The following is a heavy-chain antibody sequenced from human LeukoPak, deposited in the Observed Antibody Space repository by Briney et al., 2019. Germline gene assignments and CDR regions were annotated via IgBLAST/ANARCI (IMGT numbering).Heavy chain of an antibody. V-gene: IGHV4-39*07. CDR2: IYYSGST. D-gene: IGHD5-12*01. Sequence: ASETLSLTCTVSGGSISSSSYYWGWIRQPPGKGLEWIGSIYYSGSTYYNPSLKSRVTISVDTSKNQFSLKLSSVTAADTAVYYCARDVGMVASTPPHFDYWGQGTLVTVSS. CDR1: GGSISSSSYY. J-gene: IGHJ4*02. CDR3: ARDVGMVASTPPHFDY.